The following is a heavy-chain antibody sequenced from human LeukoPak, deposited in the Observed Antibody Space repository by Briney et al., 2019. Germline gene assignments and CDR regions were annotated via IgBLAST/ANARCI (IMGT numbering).Heavy chain of an antibody. CDR1: GYTFTSYG. J-gene: IGHJ4*02. CDR2: ISAYNGNT. V-gene: IGHV1-18*01. CDR3: ASSALWFGELSSGY. Sequence: ASVKVSCKASGYTFTSYGISWVRQAPGQGLEWMGWISAYNGNTNYAQKLQGRVTMTTDTSTSTAYMELRSLRSDYTAVYYCASSALWFGELSSGYWGQGTLVTVSS. D-gene: IGHD3-10*01.